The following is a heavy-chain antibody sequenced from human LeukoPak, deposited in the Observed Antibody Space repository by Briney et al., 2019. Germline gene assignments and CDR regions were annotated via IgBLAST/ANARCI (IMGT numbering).Heavy chain of an antibody. J-gene: IGHJ1*01. CDR2: ISSNGGST. CDR1: GFTFSSYA. D-gene: IGHD3-22*01. Sequence: GGSLRLSCSASGFTFSSYAMHWVRQAPGKGLEYVSAISSNGGSTYYADSVKGRFTISRDNSKNTLYLQMSSLRAEDTAVYYCVKGQRYYNSSGYYSIEYFQHWGQGTLVTVSS. V-gene: IGHV3-64D*09. CDR3: VKGQRYYNSSGYYSIEYFQH.